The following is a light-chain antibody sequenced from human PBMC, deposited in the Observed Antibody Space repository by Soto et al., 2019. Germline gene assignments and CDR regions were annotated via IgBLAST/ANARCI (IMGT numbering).Light chain of an antibody. V-gene: IGKV3-11*01. Sequence: EIVLTQSPATLFMSPGERAIFSCRAKQSVSNFLAWYQQKPGQDPRLQISDASNRATGIPARFSGSGSGTDFTLNISSLEPEDFAVYYCQQRSNSPRTFGRGTKVEIK. J-gene: IGKJ1*01. CDR1: QSVSNF. CDR3: QQRSNSPRT. CDR2: DAS.